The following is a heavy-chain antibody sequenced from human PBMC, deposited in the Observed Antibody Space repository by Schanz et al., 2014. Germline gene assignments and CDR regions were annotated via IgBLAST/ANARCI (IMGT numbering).Heavy chain of an antibody. CDR3: VSQTGSPNY. CDR1: GFTFSGYS. J-gene: IGHJ4*02. CDR2: INWSDGGST. Sequence: EVQLVESGGGLVKPGGSLRLSCAASGFTFSGYSMNWVRQVPGKGLEWVSRINWSDGGSTGYADSVRGRFTISRDNAKNSLYLEMNSLRVEDTAVYFCVSQTGSPNYWGQGTLVTVSS. D-gene: IGHD6-13*01. V-gene: IGHV3-20*04.